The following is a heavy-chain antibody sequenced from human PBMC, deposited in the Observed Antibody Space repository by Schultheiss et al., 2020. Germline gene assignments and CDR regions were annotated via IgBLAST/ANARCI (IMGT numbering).Heavy chain of an antibody. CDR1: GGVISISTYY. V-gene: IGHV4-61*05. CDR2: IYYSGST. Sequence: SQTLSLTCTVSGGVISISTYYWGWIRQPPGKGLEWIGYIYYSGSTNYNPSLKSRVTISVDTSKSQLSLRLSSVTAADTAVYYCARNNFEFWGGYQYYYMDVWGKGTTVTVSS. CDR3: ARNNFEFWGGYQYYYMDV. D-gene: IGHD3-3*01. J-gene: IGHJ6*03.